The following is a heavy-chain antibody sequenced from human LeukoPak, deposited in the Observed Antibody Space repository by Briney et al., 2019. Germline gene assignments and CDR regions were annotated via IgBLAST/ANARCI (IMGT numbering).Heavy chain of an antibody. CDR2: INHSGST. CDR1: GGSFSGYY. CDR3: AREPLDYYDSSGFDY. D-gene: IGHD3-22*01. J-gene: IGHJ4*02. Sequence: SETLSLTCAVYGGSFSGYYWSWIRQPPGKGLEWIGEINHSGSTNYNPSLKSRVTISVDTSKNQFSLKLSSVTAADTAVYYCAREPLDYYDSSGFDYWGQGTLVTVSS. V-gene: IGHV4-34*01.